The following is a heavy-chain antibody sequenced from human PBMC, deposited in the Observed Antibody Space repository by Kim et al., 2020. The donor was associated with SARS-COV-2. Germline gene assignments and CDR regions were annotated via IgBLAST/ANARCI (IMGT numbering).Heavy chain of an antibody. Sequence: SETLSLICSVSGASIRSYYWTWIRQPPGKGLEWIGNSADSRSTNYNPSLKSRVTISLDTSKNQFSLELTSVTAADTAVYFCARDRGKPPKVELRKNYYQYGMDIWGQGTTVIVSS. CDR2: SADSRST. V-gene: IGHV4-59*12. CDR3: ARDRGKPPKVELRKNYYQYGMDI. CDR1: GASIRSYY. D-gene: IGHD1-7*01. J-gene: IGHJ6*02.